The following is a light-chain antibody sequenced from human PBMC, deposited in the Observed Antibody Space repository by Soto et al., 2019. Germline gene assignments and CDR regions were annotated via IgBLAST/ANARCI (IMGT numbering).Light chain of an antibody. V-gene: IGKV2-30*01. CDR3: MQGSHWPGT. Sequence: DVVMTQSPLSLPVTLGQPASISCRSTQSLVSSDGNTYLTWLQQRPGQSPRRLIYRVAGRESGVPDRVSGGGSVTDFTLKISSVEDEDVGVYYCMQGSHWPGTFGQGTKVDIK. J-gene: IGKJ1*01. CDR2: RVA. CDR1: QSLVSSDGNTY.